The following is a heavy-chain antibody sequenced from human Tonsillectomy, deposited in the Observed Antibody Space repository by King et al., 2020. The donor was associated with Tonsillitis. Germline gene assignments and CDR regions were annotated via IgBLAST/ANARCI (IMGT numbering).Heavy chain of an antibody. CDR3: AGDGADYYYFDY. D-gene: IGHD5-12*01. J-gene: IGHJ4*02. V-gene: IGHV6-1*01. Sequence: VQLQQSGPGLMKPSQTLSLTCAISGDSVSRKSAAWNWSRQSPSRGLAWRGRPYYRSKWFNDYAVSLKSRININPATAKNQFSLQLNSVTPEDTAVYYCAGDGADYYYFDYWGQGTLVTVSS. CDR1: GDSVSRKSAA. CDR2: PYYRSKWFN.